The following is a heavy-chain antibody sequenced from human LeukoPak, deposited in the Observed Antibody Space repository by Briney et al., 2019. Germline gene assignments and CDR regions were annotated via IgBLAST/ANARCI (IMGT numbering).Heavy chain of an antibody. J-gene: IGHJ3*02. Sequence: SETLSLTCTVPGGSISSYYWSWIRQPPGKGLEWIGYIYYSGSTNYNPSLKSRVTISVDTSKNQFSLKLSSVTAADTAVYYCARDSRSIDIWGQGTMVTVSS. V-gene: IGHV4-59*01. CDR1: GGSISSYY. CDR2: IYYSGST. CDR3: ARDSRSIDI.